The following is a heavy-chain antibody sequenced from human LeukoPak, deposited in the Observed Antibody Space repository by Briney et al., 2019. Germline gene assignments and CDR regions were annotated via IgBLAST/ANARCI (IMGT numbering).Heavy chain of an antibody. Sequence: PGRSLRLSCAASGFTFSSYGMHWVRQAPGKGLEWVAVISYDGSNKYYADSVKGRFTISRDNSKNTLYLQMNSLRAEDTAVYYCAKDFQLEADSSSWYGDFEYWGQGTLVTVSS. D-gene: IGHD6-13*01. J-gene: IGHJ4*02. CDR2: ISYDGSNK. V-gene: IGHV3-30*18. CDR1: GFTFSSYG. CDR3: AKDFQLEADSSSWYGDFEY.